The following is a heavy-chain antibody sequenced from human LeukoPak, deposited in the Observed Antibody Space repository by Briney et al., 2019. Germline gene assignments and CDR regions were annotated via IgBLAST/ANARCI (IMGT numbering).Heavy chain of an antibody. CDR3: ALSSGTYRDAFDI. Sequence: GGSLRLSCAASGFTFSSYSMNWVRQAPGKGLEWVSSISSSTSYIYYADSVKGRFTISRDNAKNSLYPQMNSLRAEDTAVYYCALSSGTYRDAFDIWGQGTKVTVSS. CDR2: ISSSTSYI. V-gene: IGHV3-21*01. CDR1: GFTFSSYS. J-gene: IGHJ3*02. D-gene: IGHD1-26*01.